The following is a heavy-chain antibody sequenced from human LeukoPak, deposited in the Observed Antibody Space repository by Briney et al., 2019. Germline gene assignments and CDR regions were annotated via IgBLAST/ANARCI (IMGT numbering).Heavy chain of an antibody. V-gene: IGHV3-23*01. J-gene: IGHJ4*02. D-gene: IGHD3-3*01. CDR1: GFTFSNYA. CDR2: IGGSGGNT. Sequence: PGGSLRLSCAASGFTFSNYAMSWVRQAPGKGLEWVSYIGGSGGNTFYADSVKGRFTISRDNSKNTLHLQMNSLRAEDTAVYYCANFVWSGLSRTFNYWGQGTLVTVSS. CDR3: ANFVWSGLSRTFNY.